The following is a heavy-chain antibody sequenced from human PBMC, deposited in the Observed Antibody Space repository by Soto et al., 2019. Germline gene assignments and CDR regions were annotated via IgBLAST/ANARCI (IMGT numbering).Heavy chain of an antibody. CDR3: AAGGTRWLHSPFDY. CDR2: FDPEYGET. CDR1: GHTLTELS. J-gene: IGHJ4*02. D-gene: IGHD1-1*01. Sequence: QVQLVQSGAEVKKPGASVKVSCKVSGHTLTELSMHWVRLAPGKGLEWMGGFDPEYGETSSAQKLQGRVTMTEDTSTDSTYLELSSLRSEDTAVYYCAAGGTRWLHSPFDYWGQGTLVNISS. V-gene: IGHV1-24*01.